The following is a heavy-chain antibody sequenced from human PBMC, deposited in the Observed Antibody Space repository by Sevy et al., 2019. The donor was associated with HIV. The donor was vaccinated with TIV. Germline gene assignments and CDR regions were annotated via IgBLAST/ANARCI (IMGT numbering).Heavy chain of an antibody. CDR2: ISSSSSYI. J-gene: IGHJ4*02. CDR3: ARAAYYCSTTSCYIDY. D-gene: IGHD2-2*02. CDR1: GFSLINYA. Sequence: GGSLRLSCKATGFSLINYAIHWVRQAPGKGLEWVSSISSSSSYIYYADSVKGRFTISRDNAKNSLYLQMNSLRVEDTAVYYCARAAYYCSTTSCYIDYWGQGTLVTVSS. V-gene: IGHV3-21*01.